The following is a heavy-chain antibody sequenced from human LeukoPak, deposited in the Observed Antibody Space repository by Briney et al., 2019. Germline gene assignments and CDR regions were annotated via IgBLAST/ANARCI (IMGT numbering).Heavy chain of an antibody. Sequence: SETLSLTCAVSGGSISSGGYSWSWIRQPPGKGLEWIGYIYHSGSTYYNPSLKSRVTISVGRSKNQFSLKLSSVTAADTAVYYCARDGGYYGSGTFDYWGQGTLVTVSS. V-gene: IGHV4-30-2*01. CDR2: IYHSGST. J-gene: IGHJ4*02. D-gene: IGHD3-10*01. CDR3: ARDGGYYGSGTFDY. CDR1: GGSISSGGYS.